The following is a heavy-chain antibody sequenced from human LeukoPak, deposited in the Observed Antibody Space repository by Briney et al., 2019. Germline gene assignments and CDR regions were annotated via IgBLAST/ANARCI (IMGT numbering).Heavy chain of an antibody. CDR1: GGLISSGSYY. V-gene: IGHV4-61*02. D-gene: IGHD2-2*01. CDR3: ASTICISTSCYPGVVDY. J-gene: IGHJ4*02. CDR2: IYSSGST. Sequence: PSETLSLTCTVSGGLISSGSYYWSWIRQPAGKGLEWIGRIYSSGSTNYNPALRSRLTISVDTSKNQFSLKLSSVTAADTAVYYCASTICISTSCYPGVVDYWGQGILVTVSS.